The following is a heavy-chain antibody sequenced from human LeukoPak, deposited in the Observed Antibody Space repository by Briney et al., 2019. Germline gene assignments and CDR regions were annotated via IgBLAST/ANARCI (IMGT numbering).Heavy chain of an antibody. CDR2: IYYSGST. V-gene: IGHV4-39*01. J-gene: IGHJ1*01. CDR3: ARRGITGTTKH. D-gene: IGHD1-7*01. Sequence: SETLSLPCTVSGGPISSSSYYWGWIRHPPGKGLEWIGSIYYSGSTYYNPSLKSRVTISVDTSKNQFSLKLGSVTAADTAVYYCARRGITGTTKHWGQGTLVTVSS. CDR1: GGPISSSSYY.